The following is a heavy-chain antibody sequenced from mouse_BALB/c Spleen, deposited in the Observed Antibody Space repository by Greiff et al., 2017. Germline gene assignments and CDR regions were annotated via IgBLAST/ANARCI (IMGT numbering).Heavy chain of an antibody. J-gene: IGHJ3*01. Sequence: DVQLVESGGGLVKPGGSLKLSCAASGFTFSSYDMSWVRQSPEQSLEWFASISSGGSAYYPDSGKGRFTISRANASNILYLQMSSLRAEDTAMYFCASGGDDSWFAYWGQGTLVTVSA. CDR3: ASGGDDSWFAY. CDR2: ISSGGSA. D-gene: IGHD2-13*01. CDR1: GFTFSSYD. V-gene: IGHV5-6-5*01.